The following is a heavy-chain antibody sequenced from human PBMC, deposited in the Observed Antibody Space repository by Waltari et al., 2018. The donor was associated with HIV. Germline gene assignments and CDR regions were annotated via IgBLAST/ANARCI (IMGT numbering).Heavy chain of an antibody. V-gene: IGHV4-61*02. CDR3: ARVNLAVDWYFDL. CDR1: GGSISSGSYY. CDR2: IYTSGST. D-gene: IGHD3-16*01. J-gene: IGHJ2*01. Sequence: QVQLQESGPGLVKPSQTLSRTCTVSGGSISSGSYYWSWIRQPAGKGLEWIGRIYTSGSTNYNPSLKSRVTISVDTSKNQFSLKLSSVTAADTAVYYCARVNLAVDWYFDLWGRGTLVTVSS.